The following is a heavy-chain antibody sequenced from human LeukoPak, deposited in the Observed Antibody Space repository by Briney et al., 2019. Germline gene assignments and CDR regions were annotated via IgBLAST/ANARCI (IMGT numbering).Heavy chain of an antibody. CDR3: AKDLVSYSGFDY. J-gene: IGHJ4*02. D-gene: IGHD5-18*01. Sequence: PGGSLRLSCAASGFTFSSYSMNWVRQAPGKGLEWVSSISSSSSYIYYADSVKGRFTISRDNAKNTLYLQMNSLRAEDTAVYYCAKDLVSYSGFDYWGQGTLVTVSS. CDR2: ISSSSSYI. V-gene: IGHV3-21*04. CDR1: GFTFSSYS.